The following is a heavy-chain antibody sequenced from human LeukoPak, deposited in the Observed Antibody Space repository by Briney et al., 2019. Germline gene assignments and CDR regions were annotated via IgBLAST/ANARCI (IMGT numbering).Heavy chain of an antibody. Sequence: GGSLRLSCAASGFTFSSYSMNWIRQAPGKGLEWVSSISSGSSYIYYADSVKGRFTISRDNAKNSLYLQMNSLRAEDTAVYYCARASDSSGYYSYFDHWGQGTLVTVSS. CDR2: ISSGSSYI. CDR3: ARASDSSGYYSYFDH. CDR1: GFTFSSYS. D-gene: IGHD3-22*01. J-gene: IGHJ1*01. V-gene: IGHV3-21*01.